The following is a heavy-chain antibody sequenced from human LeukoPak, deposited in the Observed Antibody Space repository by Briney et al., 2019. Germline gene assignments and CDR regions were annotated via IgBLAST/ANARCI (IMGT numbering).Heavy chain of an antibody. D-gene: IGHD1-14*01. J-gene: IGHJ6*02. CDR1: GGSISSYY. V-gene: IGHV4-59*08. Sequence: SETLSLTCTVSGGSISSYYWSWIRQPSGKGLEWIGYIYYSGSTNYNPSLKSRVTISVDTSKNQFSLKLSSVTAADTAVYYCARLLSESYYYYGMDVWGPGTTVTVS. CDR2: IYYSGST. CDR3: ARLLSESYYYYGMDV.